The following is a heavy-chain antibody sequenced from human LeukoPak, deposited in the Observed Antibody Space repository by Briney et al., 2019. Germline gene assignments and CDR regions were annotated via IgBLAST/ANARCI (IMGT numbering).Heavy chain of an antibody. Sequence: PSETLSLTCTVSGGSLSSYYGRWIRQPAGKGLEWIGRIYTSGSTNYNPSLKSRVTMSVDTSKNQFSLKLSSVTAADTAVYYCARELDDYGDLNFDYWGQGTLVTVSS. CDR1: GGSLSSYY. V-gene: IGHV4-4*07. CDR2: IYTSGST. D-gene: IGHD4-17*01. CDR3: ARELDDYGDLNFDY. J-gene: IGHJ4*02.